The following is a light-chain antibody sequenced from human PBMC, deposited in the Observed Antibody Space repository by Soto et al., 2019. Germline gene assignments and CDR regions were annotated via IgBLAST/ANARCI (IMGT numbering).Light chain of an antibody. J-gene: IGKJ5*01. CDR3: QQYDVSPIT. CDR1: QSVSSSY. V-gene: IGKV3-20*01. Sequence: EIMLTQSPGTLSLTPGERATLSCRASQSVSSSYLAWYQQKPGQAPRLLIYGASSRATGIPDRFSGSGSGTDFTLTISRLEPEDFAVYFCQQYDVSPITFGLGTLLEIK. CDR2: GAS.